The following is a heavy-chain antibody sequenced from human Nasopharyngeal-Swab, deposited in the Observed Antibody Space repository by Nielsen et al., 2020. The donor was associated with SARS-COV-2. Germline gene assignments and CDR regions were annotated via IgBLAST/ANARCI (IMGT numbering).Heavy chain of an antibody. D-gene: IGHD3-22*01. CDR1: GFSFSTYT. CDR2: ISSDSGAK. V-gene: IGHV3-21*01. Sequence: GESLKISCAASGFSFSTYTMNWVRQAPGKGREWLSSISSDSGAKYHADSVKGRSTISRDNAKNSLYLEMNSLRAEDTAVYYCLRGDRRDYWGPGTLVSVSS. J-gene: IGHJ4*02. CDR3: LRGDRRDY.